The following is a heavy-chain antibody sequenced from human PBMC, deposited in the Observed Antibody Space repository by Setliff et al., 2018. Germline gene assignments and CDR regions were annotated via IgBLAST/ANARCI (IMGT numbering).Heavy chain of an antibody. CDR2: IHYSGST. Sequence: SETLSLTCTVSGDSISSRTYYWSWIRQPAGKGLEWIGYIHYSGSTSYSPSLKSRVTISVDTSKNQFSLKMSSVTAADTAVYYCARVPAYGGLYYYYLDVWGKGTTVTVSS. V-gene: IGHV4-61*10. D-gene: IGHD2-2*02. CDR3: ARVPAYGGLYYYYLDV. CDR1: GDSISSRTYY. J-gene: IGHJ6*03.